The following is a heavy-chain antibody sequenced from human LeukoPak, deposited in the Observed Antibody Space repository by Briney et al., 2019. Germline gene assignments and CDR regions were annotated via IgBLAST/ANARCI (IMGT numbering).Heavy chain of an antibody. D-gene: IGHD2/OR15-2a*01. J-gene: IGHJ4*02. CDR1: GYTFTSYD. Sequence: ASVKVSCKASGYTFTSYDIHWVRQATGQGLEWMGWMNPNSGNTGYAQKFQGRVTMTRDTSITTAYMELSSLRFEDTAVYFCLRGSPQRRLQEYCWGQGSLVTVSS. CDR3: LRGSPQRRLQEYC. CDR2: MNPNSGNT. V-gene: IGHV1-8*01.